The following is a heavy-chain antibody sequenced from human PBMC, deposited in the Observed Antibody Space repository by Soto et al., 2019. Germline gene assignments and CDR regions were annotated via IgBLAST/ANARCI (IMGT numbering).Heavy chain of an antibody. J-gene: IGHJ4*02. CDR3: AARGVVRSRPRDY. V-gene: IGHV3-23*01. CDR1: GFTFSSYA. D-gene: IGHD2-15*01. CDR2: ISGSGGST. Sequence: GGSLRLSCAASGFTFSSYAMSWVRQAPGKGLEWVSAISGSGGSTYYADSVKGRFTISRDNSKNTLYLQMNSLRAEDTAVYYCAARGVVRSRPRDYWGQGTLVTVSS.